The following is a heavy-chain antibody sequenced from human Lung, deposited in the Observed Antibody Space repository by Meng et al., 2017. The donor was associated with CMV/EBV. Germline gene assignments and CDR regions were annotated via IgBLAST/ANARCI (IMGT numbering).Heavy chain of an antibody. J-gene: IGHJ2*01. V-gene: IGHV4-39*07. Sequence: SXTXSLXCTVSGGXISSSSYYWGWIRQPPGKGLEWIGSIYYSGSTYYNPSLKSRVTISVDTSKNQFSLKLSSVTAADTAVYYCARTLYSYDSSSRDNWSWYFDLWXRGTXVTVSS. CDR1: GGXISSSSYY. CDR3: ARTLYSYDSSSRDNWSWYFDL. CDR2: IYYSGST. D-gene: IGHD3-22*01.